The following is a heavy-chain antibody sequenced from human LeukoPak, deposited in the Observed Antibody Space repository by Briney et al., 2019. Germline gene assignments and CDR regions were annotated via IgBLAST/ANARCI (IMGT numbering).Heavy chain of an antibody. CDR1: GFTFNNYA. J-gene: IGHJ4*02. CDR3: AKGKDNSWYSATDN. Sequence: GGSLRLSCAASGFTFNNYAMSWVRQAPGKGLEWVSTFSGSGGDTYYTDSVKGRFTISRDNSQNTLYLQMNSLRDDDTAVYYCAKGKDNSWYSATDNWGQGTLVTVSS. V-gene: IGHV3-23*01. D-gene: IGHD6-13*01. CDR2: FSGSGGDT.